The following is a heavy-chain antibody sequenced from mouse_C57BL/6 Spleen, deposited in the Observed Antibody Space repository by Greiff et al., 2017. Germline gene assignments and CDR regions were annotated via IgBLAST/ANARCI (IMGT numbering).Heavy chain of an antibody. V-gene: IGHV1-82*01. CDR3: TNYYGSSYWYFDV. CDR2: IYPGDGDT. J-gene: IGHJ1*03. Sequence: VKLVESGPELVKPGASVKISCKASGYAFSSSWMNWVKQRPGKGLEWIGRIYPGDGDTNYNGKFKGKATLTGDKSSSTAYMQLSSLTSEDTAVYYCTNYYGSSYWYFDVWGTGTTVTVSS. CDR1: GYAFSSSW. D-gene: IGHD1-1*01.